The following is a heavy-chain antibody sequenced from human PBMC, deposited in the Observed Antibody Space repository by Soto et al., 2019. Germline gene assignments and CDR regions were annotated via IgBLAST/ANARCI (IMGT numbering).Heavy chain of an antibody. D-gene: IGHD4-17*01. CDR2: ISSTGNTI. J-gene: IGHJ4*02. CDR3: ARAPYGDYFDY. Sequence: EVQLVESGGGLLQPGGSLRLSCAASGFTFSSYEMNWVRQAPCKGLEWVSYISSTGNTIYYADSVKGRFTISRDNAKNSLYLQMTSLRAEDTAVYFCARAPYGDYFDYWGQGTLVTVSS. CDR1: GFTFSSYE. V-gene: IGHV3-48*03.